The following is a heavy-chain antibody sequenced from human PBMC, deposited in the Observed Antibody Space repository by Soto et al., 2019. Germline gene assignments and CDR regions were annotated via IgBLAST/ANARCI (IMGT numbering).Heavy chain of an antibody. Sequence: VQLVESGGGVVQPGRSLRLSCAASGFTFSGYGMHWVRQAPGKGLEWVAVVSHDGRNTHSADSVKGRFTISRDSSKNTVSLEMTSLRAEDTAVYYCAKGGRQWLVTSDFNYWGQGALVTVSS. J-gene: IGHJ4*02. D-gene: IGHD6-19*01. CDR3: AKGGRQWLVTSDFNY. V-gene: IGHV3-30*18. CDR2: VSHDGRNT. CDR1: GFTFSGYG.